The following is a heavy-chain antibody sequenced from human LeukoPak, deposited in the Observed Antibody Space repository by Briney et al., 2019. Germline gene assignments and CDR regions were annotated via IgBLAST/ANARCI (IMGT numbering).Heavy chain of an antibody. Sequence: GGSLRLSCAASELTLSSNYMSWIRQAPGRGLEWVSFIYSGGSTYYADSVRGRFTISRDNAKNSLYLQMNSLRAEDTAVYYCARDRPAAAAPYYYYYYMDVWGKGTTVTVSS. CDR3: ARDRPAAAAPYYYYYYMDV. J-gene: IGHJ6*03. D-gene: IGHD6-13*01. CDR2: IYSGGST. CDR1: ELTLSSNY. V-gene: IGHV3-53*01.